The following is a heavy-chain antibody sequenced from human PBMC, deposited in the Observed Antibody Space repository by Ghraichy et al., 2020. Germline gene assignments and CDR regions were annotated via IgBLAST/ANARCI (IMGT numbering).Heavy chain of an antibody. CDR1: GGSVSSGSYY. Sequence: ESLNISCTVSGGSVSSGSYYWSWIRQPPGKGLEWIGYIYYSGSTNYNPSLKSRVTISVDTSKNQFSLKLSSVTAADTAVYYCAREEYSSSWSDMDVWGQGTTVTVSS. CDR3: AREEYSSSWSDMDV. CDR2: IYYSGST. V-gene: IGHV4-61*01. J-gene: IGHJ6*02. D-gene: IGHD6-13*01.